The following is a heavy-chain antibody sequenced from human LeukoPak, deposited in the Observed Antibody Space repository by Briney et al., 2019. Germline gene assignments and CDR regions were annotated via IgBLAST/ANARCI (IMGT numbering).Heavy chain of an antibody. CDR1: GFAFSSYS. CDR3: ARDFRYYYDSSGYIDY. Sequence: GGSLRLSCAASGFAFSSYSMNWVRQAPGKGLEWVSSISSSSSYIYYADSVKGRFTISRDNSKNTLYLQMNSLRAEDTAVYYCARDFRYYYDSSGYIDYWGQGTLVTVSS. V-gene: IGHV3-21*04. CDR2: ISSSSSYI. J-gene: IGHJ4*02. D-gene: IGHD3-22*01.